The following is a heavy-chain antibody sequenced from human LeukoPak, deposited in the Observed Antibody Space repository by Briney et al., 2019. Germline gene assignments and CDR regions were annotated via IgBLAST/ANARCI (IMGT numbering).Heavy chain of an antibody. D-gene: IGHD3-22*01. CDR2: IRSKANSYAT. Sequence: GGSLRLSCAASGVTFSGSAMHWVRQASGKGLEWVGRIRSKANSYATAYPASVKGRFTISRDDSKNTAYLQMNSLKTEDTAVYYCTDYLYYYDSSAFDIWGQGTMVTVSS. V-gene: IGHV3-73*01. J-gene: IGHJ3*02. CDR1: GVTFSGSA. CDR3: TDYLYYYDSSAFDI.